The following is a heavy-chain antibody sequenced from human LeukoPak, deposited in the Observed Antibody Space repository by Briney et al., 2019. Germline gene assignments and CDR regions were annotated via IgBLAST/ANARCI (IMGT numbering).Heavy chain of an antibody. CDR3: ARDCSSSSCYNVY. CDR2: ISTYNGNT. D-gene: IGHD2-2*02. J-gene: IGHJ4*02. Sequence: ASVKVSCKASDYTFTNYGISWVRQAPGQGLEWIGWISTYNGNTNYAQNLQGRVTMTTDTSTSTAYMELRSLRSDDTAVYYCARDCSSSSCYNVYWGQGTLVTVPS. V-gene: IGHV1-18*01. CDR1: DYTFTNYG.